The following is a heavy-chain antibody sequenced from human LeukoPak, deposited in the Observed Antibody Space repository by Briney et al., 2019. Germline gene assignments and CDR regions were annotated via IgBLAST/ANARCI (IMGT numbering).Heavy chain of an antibody. D-gene: IGHD6-13*01. J-gene: IGHJ4*02. CDR1: GGSISSSSYY. CDR3: AGPSSNWPFDY. CDR2: IYYVGST. Sequence: SETLSLTCTVSGGSISSSSYYWGWIRQPPGKGLEWIGSIYYVGSTYYNPSLKSRVTISVDTSKNQFSLKLTSVTAADTAVYYYAGPSSNWPFDYWGQGTLVTVSS. V-gene: IGHV4-39*01.